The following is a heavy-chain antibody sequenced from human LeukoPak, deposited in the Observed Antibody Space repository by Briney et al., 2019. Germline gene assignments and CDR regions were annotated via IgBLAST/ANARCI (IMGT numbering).Heavy chain of an antibody. CDR2: INHSGST. J-gene: IGHJ4*02. D-gene: IGHD6-13*01. CDR3: ARARARAAAGRFGFGY. CDR1: GGSFSGYY. V-gene: IGHV4-34*01. Sequence: SETLSLTCAVYGGSFSGYYWSWIRQPPGKGLEWIGEINHSGSTNYNPSLKSRVTISVDTSKNQFSLKLSSVTAADTAVYYCARARARAAAGRFGFGYWGQGTLVTVSS.